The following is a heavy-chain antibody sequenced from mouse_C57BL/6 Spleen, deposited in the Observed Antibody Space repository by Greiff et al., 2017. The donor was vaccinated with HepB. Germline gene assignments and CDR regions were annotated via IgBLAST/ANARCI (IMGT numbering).Heavy chain of an antibody. CDR2: IRNKANGYTT. D-gene: IGHD1-1*01. Sequence: EVKLMESGGGLVQPGGSLRLSCAASGFTFTDYYMSWVRQPPGKALECLGFIRNKANGYTTEYSASVKGRFTISRDNCQSILYLQMNALRAEDSATYYCASCATGVRFPWSSDVWGTVTPVTVSS. V-gene: IGHV7-3*01. J-gene: IGHJ1*03. CDR1: GFTFTDYY. CDR3: ASCATGVRFPWSSDV.